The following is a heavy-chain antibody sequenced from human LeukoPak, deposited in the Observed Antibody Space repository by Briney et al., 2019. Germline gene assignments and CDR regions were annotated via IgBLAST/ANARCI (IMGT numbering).Heavy chain of an antibody. J-gene: IGHJ3*02. CDR2: IKTDGRST. Sequence: GGSLRLSCAASGFTFSSYWMHWVRQAPGKGLVWVSLIKTDGRSTSYADSVKGRFTISRDNAKNTLYLQMNSLRAEDTAVYYCARATNDAFDIWGQGTMVTVSS. V-gene: IGHV3-74*01. CDR1: GFTFSSYW. CDR3: ARATNDAFDI. D-gene: IGHD1-1*01.